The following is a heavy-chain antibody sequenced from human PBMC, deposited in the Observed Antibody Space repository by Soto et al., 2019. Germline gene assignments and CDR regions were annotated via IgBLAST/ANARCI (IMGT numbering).Heavy chain of an antibody. CDR2: IYSGGST. CDR1: GFTVSSNY. CDR3: ARDTRTYGSGSYRGRGRDGMDV. V-gene: IGHV3-53*01. J-gene: IGHJ6*02. D-gene: IGHD3-10*01. Sequence: GGSLRLSCAASGFTVSSNYMSWVRQAPGKGLEWVSVIYSGGSTYYADSVKGRFTISRDNSKNTLYLQMNSLRAEDTAVYYCARDTRTYGSGSYRGRGRDGMDVWGQGTTVTVSS.